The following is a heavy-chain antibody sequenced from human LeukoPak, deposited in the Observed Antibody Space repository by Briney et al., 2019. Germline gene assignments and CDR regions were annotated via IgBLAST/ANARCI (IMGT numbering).Heavy chain of an antibody. CDR1: GVTLSPYG. CDR3: AKEGTPQVSTWYDL. V-gene: IGHV3-30*18. J-gene: IGHJ5*02. D-gene: IGHD3-10*01. CDR2: ISYEGGTQ. Sequence: GMSLRLSCAASGVTLSPYGMHWVRQAPGKGLEWVAVISYEGGTQHYADSVKGRFIISRDNPRNTLYVQMNILRTEDTAVYYCAKEGTPQVSTWYDLWGQGTQVIVSS.